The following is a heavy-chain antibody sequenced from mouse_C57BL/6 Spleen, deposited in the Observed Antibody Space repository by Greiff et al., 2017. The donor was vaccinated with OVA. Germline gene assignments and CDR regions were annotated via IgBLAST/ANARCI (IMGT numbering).Heavy chain of an antibody. Sequence: EVKLMESGGGLVKPGGSLKLSCAASGFTFSSYAMSWVRQTPEKRLEWVATISDGGSYSASPDTVQGRFTISRDNEKNKRYLQMSHLKSEDTAMYYGARGGYYYGSSPFAYWGQGTLVTVSA. CDR1: GFTFSSYA. CDR2: ISDGGSYS. CDR3: ARGGYYYGSSPFAY. D-gene: IGHD1-1*01. J-gene: IGHJ3*01. V-gene: IGHV5-4*03.